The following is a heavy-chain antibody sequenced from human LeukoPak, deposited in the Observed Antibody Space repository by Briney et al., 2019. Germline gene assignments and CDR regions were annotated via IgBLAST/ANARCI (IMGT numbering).Heavy chain of an antibody. CDR1: GGSFSGYY. J-gene: IGHJ5*02. CDR3: ARGLILAAILFDP. Sequence: SETLSLTXAVYGGSFSGYYWSWIRQPPGKGLEWIGEINYSGSTNDNPSLKSRVTISVDTSKNQFSLKLSSVTAADTAVYYCARGLILAAILFDPWGQGTLVTVSS. V-gene: IGHV4-34*01. D-gene: IGHD2-15*01. CDR2: INYSGST.